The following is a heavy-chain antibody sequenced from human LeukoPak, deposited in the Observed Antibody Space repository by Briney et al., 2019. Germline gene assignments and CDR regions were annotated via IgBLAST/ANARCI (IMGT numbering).Heavy chain of an antibody. CDR1: SGSMSSGGYY. CDR3: ARGKLYCSGGSCWPYYFDY. V-gene: IGHV4-31*03. D-gene: IGHD2-15*01. CDR2: IYYSGST. Sequence: SQTLSLTCTVSSGSMSSGGYYWSWIRQHPGKGLEWIGYIYYSGSTYYNPSLKSRVTISVDTSKNQFSLKLSSVTAADTAVYYCARGKLYCSGGSCWPYYFDYWGQGTRVTVSS. J-gene: IGHJ4*02.